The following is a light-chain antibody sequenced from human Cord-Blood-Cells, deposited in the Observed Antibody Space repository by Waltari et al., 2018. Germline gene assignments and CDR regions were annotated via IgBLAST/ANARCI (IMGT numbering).Light chain of an antibody. V-gene: IGLV2-14*01. CDR1: SSDVGGYNY. CDR3: SSYTSSSTYV. Sequence: QSALTQPASVSGSPGQSITISCTGTSSDVGGYNYVSWYQQHPGQPPKLMICEVSYRLSGVSNRVSGSKSGNTASLTISGLQAEDEADYYCSSYTSSSTYVFGTGTKVTVL. J-gene: IGLJ1*01. CDR2: EVS.